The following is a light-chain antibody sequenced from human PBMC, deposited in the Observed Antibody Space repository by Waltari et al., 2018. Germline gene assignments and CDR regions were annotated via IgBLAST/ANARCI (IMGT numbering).Light chain of an antibody. CDR3: MQGTRWPT. Sequence: DIQMTQSPSTLSAPVGDRVTITCRASQSIRSWLAWYQQKPGKAPKLLISKASTLESGVPSRFSGSVSGTEFTLKISRVEADDVGVYYCMQGTRWPTFGQGTKVEIK. V-gene: IGKV1-5*03. CDR2: KAS. CDR1: QSIRSW. J-gene: IGKJ1*01.